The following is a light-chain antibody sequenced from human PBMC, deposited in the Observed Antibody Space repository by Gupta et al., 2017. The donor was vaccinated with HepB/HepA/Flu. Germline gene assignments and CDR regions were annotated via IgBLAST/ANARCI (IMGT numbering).Light chain of an antibody. CDR1: NIGSRS. Sequence: SYVLTQTPSVSVAPGKTARITCGGNNIGSRSVNWYQQKPGQAPVVVNYYGSDRPSWIPERISGSNSGNTATLTISRVEAGDEADYFCQVWDSSSDSFVFGTGTKVTVL. CDR3: QVWDSSSDSFV. V-gene: IGLV3-21*04. J-gene: IGLJ1*01. CDR2: YGS.